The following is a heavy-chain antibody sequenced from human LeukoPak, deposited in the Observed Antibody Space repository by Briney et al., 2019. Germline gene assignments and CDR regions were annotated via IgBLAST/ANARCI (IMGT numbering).Heavy chain of an antibody. CDR3: ARYQSGSYPYYYYYYMDV. J-gene: IGHJ6*03. D-gene: IGHD1-26*01. CDR2: IYPGDSDT. CDR1: GYSFTSYW. V-gene: IGHV5-51*01. Sequence: GESLRISCKGSGYSFTSYWIGWVRQMPGKGLEWMGIIYPGDSDTRYSPSFQGQVTISADKSISTAYLQWSSLKASDTAMYYCARYQSGSYPYYYYYYMDVWGKGTTVTVSS.